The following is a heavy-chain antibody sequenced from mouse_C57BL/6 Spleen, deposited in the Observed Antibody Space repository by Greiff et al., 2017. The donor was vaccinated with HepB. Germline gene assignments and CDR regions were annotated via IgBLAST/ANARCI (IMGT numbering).Heavy chain of an antibody. CDR1: GFSLTSYG. D-gene: IGHD2-3*01. V-gene: IGHV2-2*01. Sequence: QVQLKQSGPGLVQPSQSLSITCTVSGFSLTSYGVHWVRQSPGKGLEWLGVIWSGGSTYYNAAFISRLSISKDNSKSQVFFKMNSLQADDTAIYYCARNYDGYYDYWGQGTTLTVSS. CDR3: ARNYDGYYDY. J-gene: IGHJ2*01. CDR2: IWSGGST.